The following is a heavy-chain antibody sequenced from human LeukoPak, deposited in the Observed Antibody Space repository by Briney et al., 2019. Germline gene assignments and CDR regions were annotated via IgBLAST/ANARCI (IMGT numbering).Heavy chain of an antibody. D-gene: IGHD2-8*02. Sequence: PSETLSLTCTVSGGSISSGSYYWSWIRQPAGKGLEWIGRIYTSGSTNYNPSLKSRVTISVDTSKNQFSLKLSSVTAADTAVYYCASSLRSGLDYWGQGTLVTVSS. CDR1: GGSISSGSYY. J-gene: IGHJ4*02. V-gene: IGHV4-61*02. CDR3: ASSLRSGLDY. CDR2: IYTSGST.